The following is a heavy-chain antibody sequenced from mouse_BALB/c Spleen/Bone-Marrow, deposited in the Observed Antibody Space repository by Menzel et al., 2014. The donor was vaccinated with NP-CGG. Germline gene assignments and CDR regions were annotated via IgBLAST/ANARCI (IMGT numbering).Heavy chain of an antibody. Sequence: QVQLKQSGAELVRPGTSVKVSCKASGCAFTDYLIEWVKQRPGQGLEWIGVINPGSGGTHYNEKFKGKATLTADKSSSTAYMQLSSLTSDDSAVYFCARWLGPGWYFDVRGAGTTVTVSS. CDR2: INPGSGGT. CDR1: GCAFTDYL. J-gene: IGHJ1*01. V-gene: IGHV1-54*01. D-gene: IGHD4-1*01. CDR3: ARWLGPGWYFDV.